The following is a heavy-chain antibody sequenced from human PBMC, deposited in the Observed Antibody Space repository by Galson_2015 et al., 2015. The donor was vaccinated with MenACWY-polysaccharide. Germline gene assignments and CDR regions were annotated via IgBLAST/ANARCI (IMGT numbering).Heavy chain of an antibody. CDR3: AKGKKYYGAGDAFDI. CDR2: ISWNRGAL. D-gene: IGHD4-17*01. Sequence: SLRLSCAASGFTFDDYDMHWVRQAPGKGLEWVSGISWNRGALGYADSVKGRFTISRDNAKKSLYLQMISLRTEDTALYYCAKGKKYYGAGDAFDIWGQGTMVTVSS. J-gene: IGHJ3*02. CDR1: GFTFDDYD. V-gene: IGHV3-9*01.